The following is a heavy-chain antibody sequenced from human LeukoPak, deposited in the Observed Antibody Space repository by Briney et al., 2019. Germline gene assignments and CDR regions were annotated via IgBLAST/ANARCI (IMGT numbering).Heavy chain of an antibody. CDR3: AKVDPITAVTTGEDY. D-gene: IGHD4-17*01. J-gene: IGHJ4*02. Sequence: ASVNVSCKASGYTFTSYGISWVRQAPGQGLEWMGWISAHNGDTKYAQKVQGRVTMTTDTSTRTAYMELRSLRSDDTAVYYCAKVDPITAVTTGEDYWGQGTLVTVSS. CDR2: ISAHNGDT. V-gene: IGHV1-18*01. CDR1: GYTFTSYG.